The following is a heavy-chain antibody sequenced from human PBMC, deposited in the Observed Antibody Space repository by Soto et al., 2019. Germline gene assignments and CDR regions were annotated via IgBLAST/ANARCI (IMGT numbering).Heavy chain of an antibody. CDR1: GYAFTTYG. V-gene: IGHV1-18*01. CDR2: ISAHNGNT. Sequence: QVHLVQSGAEVKKPGASVKVSCQGSGYAFTTYGITWVRQAPGQGLEWMGWISAHNGNTNYAQKLQGRVTVTRDTSLRTDNMGLRGLSEDDSVVYYCARGRYGDYWGQGALVTVSS. J-gene: IGHJ4*02. D-gene: IGHD1-1*01. CDR3: ARGRYGDY.